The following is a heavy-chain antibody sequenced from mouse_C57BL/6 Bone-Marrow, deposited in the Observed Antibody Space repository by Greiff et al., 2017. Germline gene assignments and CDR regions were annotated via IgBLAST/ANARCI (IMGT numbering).Heavy chain of an antibody. J-gene: IGHJ3*01. CDR3: ADETFAY. Sequence: VQLQQSGAELARPGASVKLSCKASGYTFTSYGISWVKQRTGQGLEWFGEIYPRSGNTYYNEKFKGKATLTADKSSSTAYMELRSLTSEDSAVYFCADETFAYWGQGTLVTVSA. CDR2: IYPRSGNT. CDR1: GYTFTSYG. V-gene: IGHV1-81*01.